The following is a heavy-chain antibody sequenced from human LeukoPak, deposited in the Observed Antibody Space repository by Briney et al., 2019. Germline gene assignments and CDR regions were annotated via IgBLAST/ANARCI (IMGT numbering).Heavy chain of an antibody. D-gene: IGHD2-15*01. J-gene: IGHJ4*02. CDR2: INHSGST. CDR1: GGSFSGYY. Sequence: KPSETLSLTCAVYGGSFSGYYRSWIRQPPGKGLEWIGEINHSGSTNYNPSLKSRVTISVDTSKNQLSLKLSSVTAADTAVYYCATLGYPLDYWGQGTLVTVST. CDR3: ATLGYPLDY. V-gene: IGHV4-34*01.